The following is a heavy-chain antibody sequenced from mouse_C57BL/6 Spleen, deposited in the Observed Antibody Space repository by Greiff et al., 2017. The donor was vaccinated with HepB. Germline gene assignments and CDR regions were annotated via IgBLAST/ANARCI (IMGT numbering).Heavy chain of an antibody. CDR1: GYTFTSYF. J-gene: IGHJ3*01. D-gene: IGHD1-1*01. CDR3: ARDYYYGSSSFAY. Sequence: QFHLQQPGAVLVKPGASVPMSCKSSGYTFTSYFITCVLQRPGQGLEWIGDIYPGSGSTNYNEKFKSKATLTVDTSSSTAYMQLSSLTSEDSAVYYCARDYYYGSSSFAYWGQGTLVTVSA. V-gene: IGHV1-55*01. CDR2: IYPGSGST.